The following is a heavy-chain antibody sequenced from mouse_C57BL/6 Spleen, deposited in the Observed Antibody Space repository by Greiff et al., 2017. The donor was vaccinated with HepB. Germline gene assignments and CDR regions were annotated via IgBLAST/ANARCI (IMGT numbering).Heavy chain of an antibody. CDR2: IWRGGST. V-gene: IGHV2-5*01. Sequence: VQLKESGPGLVQPSQSLSITCTVSGFSLTSYGVHWVRQSPGKGLEWLGVIWRGGSTDYNAAFMSRLSITKDNSKSQVFFKMNSLQADDTAIYYCAKRNYDYDNAMDYWGQGTSVTVSS. D-gene: IGHD2-4*01. CDR3: AKRNYDYDNAMDY. J-gene: IGHJ4*01. CDR1: GFSLTSYG.